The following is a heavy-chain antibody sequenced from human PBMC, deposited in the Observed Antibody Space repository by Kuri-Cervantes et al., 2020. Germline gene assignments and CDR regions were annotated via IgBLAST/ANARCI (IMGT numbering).Heavy chain of an antibody. D-gene: IGHD1-14*01. CDR1: GFTFSSYG. CDR2: ISYDGSNK. CDR3: ARGYND. J-gene: IGHJ4*02. V-gene: IGHV3-30*03. Sequence: GGSLRPSCAASGFTFSSYGMHWVRQAPGKGLEWVAVISYDGSNKYYADSVKGRFTISRDNSKNTLYLQMNSLRAEDTAVYYCARGYNDWGQGTLVTVSS.